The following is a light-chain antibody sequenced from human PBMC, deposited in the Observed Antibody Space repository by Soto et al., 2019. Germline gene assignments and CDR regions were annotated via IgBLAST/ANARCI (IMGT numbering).Light chain of an antibody. J-gene: IGLJ3*02. CDR2: NDN. V-gene: IGLV1-47*02. Sequence: QSVLTQPPSASGTPGQRVTISCSGSSSNIGSNYVYWYQQVPGTAPKLLIHNDNLRASGIPDRISGSKSGSSGSLALSGLRSEDEADYYCAAWDDSLSAWVFGGGTKLTVL. CDR3: AAWDDSLSAWV. CDR1: SSNIGSNY.